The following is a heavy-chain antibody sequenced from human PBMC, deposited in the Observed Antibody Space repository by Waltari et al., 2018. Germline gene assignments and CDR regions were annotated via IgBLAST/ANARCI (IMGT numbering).Heavy chain of an antibody. V-gene: IGHV1-24*01. Sequence: QVQLVQSGAEVKKPGASVKVSCKASGYTLTELSMHWVRQAPGQGLEWMGGFDPEDGETIYAQKFQGRVTMTEDTSTDTAYMELSSLRSEDTAVYYCATFSRGSGWGDYYYGMDVWGQGTTVTVSS. CDR1: GYTLTELS. J-gene: IGHJ6*02. D-gene: IGHD6-19*01. CDR2: FDPEDGET. CDR3: ATFSRGSGWGDYYYGMDV.